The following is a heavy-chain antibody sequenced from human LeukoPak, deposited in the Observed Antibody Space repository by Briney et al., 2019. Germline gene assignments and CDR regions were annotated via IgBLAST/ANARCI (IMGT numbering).Heavy chain of an antibody. CDR3: ARLKDSSGWYDC. D-gene: IGHD6-19*01. J-gene: IGHJ4*02. V-gene: IGHV4-59*04. Sequence: KPSETLSLTCTVSGGSISSHYWSWLRQPPGKGLEWIGYIYYSGSTYYNPSLKSRVTISVDTSKNQFSLKLSSVTAADTAVYYCARLKDSSGWYDCWGQGTLVTVSS. CDR2: IYYSGST. CDR1: GGSISSHY.